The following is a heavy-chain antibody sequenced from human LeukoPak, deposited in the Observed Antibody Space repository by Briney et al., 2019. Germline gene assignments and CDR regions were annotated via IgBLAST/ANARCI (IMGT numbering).Heavy chain of an antibody. V-gene: IGHV3-21*01. CDR1: GFSFSSYR. D-gene: IGHD3-22*01. J-gene: IGHJ3*02. Sequence: SGGSLRLSCAASGFSFSSYRMNWVRQAPGKGLEWISSVSNTGDYIHYADSVKGRFTISRDNAKNSLYLQMNSLRAEDTAVYYCAREGGYSVDAFDIWGQGTMVTVSS. CDR2: VSNTGDYI. CDR3: AREGGYSVDAFDI.